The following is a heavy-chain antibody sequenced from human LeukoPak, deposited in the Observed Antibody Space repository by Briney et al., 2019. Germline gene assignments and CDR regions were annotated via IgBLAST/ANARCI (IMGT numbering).Heavy chain of an antibody. CDR2: INSDESYT. Sequence: PGGSLRLSCAASGFTFSNYWMHWVRQVPGKGLVWVSRINSDESYTSYVDSVKGRFIISRDNAKNTLYLQMNSLRAEDTAVYYCARRLPAAGEGGFDYWGQGTLVTVSS. J-gene: IGHJ4*02. V-gene: IGHV3-74*01. D-gene: IGHD6-13*01. CDR3: ARRLPAAGEGGFDY. CDR1: GFTFSNYW.